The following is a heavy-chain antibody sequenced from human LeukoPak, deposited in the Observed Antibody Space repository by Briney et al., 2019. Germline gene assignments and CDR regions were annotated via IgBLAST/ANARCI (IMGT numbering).Heavy chain of an antibody. CDR3: ARGTMRSPETFDI. J-gene: IGHJ3*02. V-gene: IGHV1-2*02. CDR2: INPNSGVT. Sequence: GASMKVSRKASGYTFTGYYIHWVRQAPGQGLEWMGWINPNSGVTNYAQKFQGRVAMTRDTSISTAYMDLSRLRSDDTAVYYCARGTMRSPETFDIWGQGTMVTVSS. D-gene: IGHD2-15*01. CDR1: GYTFTGYY.